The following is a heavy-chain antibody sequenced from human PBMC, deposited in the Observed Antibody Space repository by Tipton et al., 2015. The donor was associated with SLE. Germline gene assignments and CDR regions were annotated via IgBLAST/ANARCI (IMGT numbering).Heavy chain of an antibody. CDR3: ARDKGPVEMATIFAFDI. Sequence: SLRLSCAVSGFTFSSYWMNWVRQAPGKGLEWVSYISGSGSTIFYADSVKGRFTISRDNTQNLVYLQMKSLRADDTAVYYCARDKGPVEMATIFAFDIWGQGTMVTVSS. V-gene: IGHV3-48*04. J-gene: IGHJ3*02. CDR2: ISGSGSTI. D-gene: IGHD5-24*01. CDR1: GFTFSSYW.